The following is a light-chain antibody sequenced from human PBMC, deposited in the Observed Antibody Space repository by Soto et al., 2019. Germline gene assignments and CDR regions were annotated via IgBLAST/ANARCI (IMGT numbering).Light chain of an antibody. CDR1: QTVRNNY. Sequence: EIVLTQSPGTLSLSPGARAPLSCRASQTVRNNYLAWYQQKPGQAPRLLIYDASSRATGIPDRFSGGGSGTDFTLTISRLEPEDFAVYYCQQYGSSGTFGQGTKVDIK. CDR2: DAS. J-gene: IGKJ1*01. CDR3: QQYGSSGT. V-gene: IGKV3-20*01.